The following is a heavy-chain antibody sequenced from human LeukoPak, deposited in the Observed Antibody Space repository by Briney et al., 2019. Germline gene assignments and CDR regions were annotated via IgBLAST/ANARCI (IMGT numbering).Heavy chain of an antibody. CDR1: GGSISSVGYY. CDR3: ARETTAGTNWFDP. V-gene: IGHV4-31*03. D-gene: IGHD6-13*01. J-gene: IGHJ5*02. Sequence: PSQTLSLTCTVSGGSISSVGYYWSWIRQHPGKGLEWIGYIYYSGSTYYNPSLKSRVTISVDTSKNQFSLKLSSVTAADPAVYYCARETTAGTNWFDPWGQGTLVTVSS. CDR2: IYYSGST.